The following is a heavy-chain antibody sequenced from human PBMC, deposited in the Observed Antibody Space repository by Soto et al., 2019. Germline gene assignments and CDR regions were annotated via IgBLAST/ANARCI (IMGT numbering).Heavy chain of an antibody. CDR1: GVGLARRG. D-gene: IGHD3-22*01. V-gene: IGHV1-18*01. CDR3: ANTGGPNYYDISPEPAITAY. J-gene: IGHJ1*01. CDR2: ISGYNGNT. Sequence: ASVEASCKACGVGLARRGRCWARQAHGQGLEWLGWISGYNGNTNYAQKVQGRVTMTTDTSTSTAYMELRSLSADDTAMYYCANTGGPNYYDISPEPAITAYRGQRTPVPV.